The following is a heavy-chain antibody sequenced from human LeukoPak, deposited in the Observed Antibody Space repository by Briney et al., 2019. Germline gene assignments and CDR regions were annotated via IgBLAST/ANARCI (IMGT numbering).Heavy chain of an antibody. J-gene: IGHJ4*02. Sequence: YTXXXXDINWVRQATGQGLEWMGWMNPNSGNTGYAQKFQGRVTMTRNTSISTAYMELSSLRSEDTAVYYCARGGLVGATDYWGQGTLVTVSS. CDR1: YTXXXXD. D-gene: IGHD1-26*01. CDR2: MNPNSGNT. V-gene: IGHV1-8*01. CDR3: ARGGLVGATDY.